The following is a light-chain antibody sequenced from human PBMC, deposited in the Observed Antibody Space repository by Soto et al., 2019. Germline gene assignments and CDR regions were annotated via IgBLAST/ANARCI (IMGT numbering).Light chain of an antibody. CDR1: SSDVGGYNY. CDR2: DVS. V-gene: IGLV2-14*01. J-gene: IGLJ1*01. CDR3: CSYTTSNTRQIV. Sequence: QCVLTQPASVSGAAGEAITISCPGTSSDVGGYNYVSWYQQHPGKAPKFMIYDVSNRPSGVSNRFSGSKSGNTASLTISGLQAEDEADYYCCSYTTSNTRQIVFGTGTKVTVL.